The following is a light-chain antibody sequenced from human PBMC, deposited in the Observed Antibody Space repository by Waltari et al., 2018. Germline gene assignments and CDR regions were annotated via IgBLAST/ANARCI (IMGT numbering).Light chain of an antibody. CDR2: EVT. CDR3: SSYSISSTRFL. Sequence: QSALTQPASVSGSPGQSITISCTGSSTDVGAFNYVSWYQQYPATAPKLMIYEVTHRPSGVSNRFSGSKSGNTASLTISGLQAEDEADYYCSSYSISSTRFLFGGGTKLTVL. CDR1: STDVGAFNY. J-gene: IGLJ2*01. V-gene: IGLV2-14*01.